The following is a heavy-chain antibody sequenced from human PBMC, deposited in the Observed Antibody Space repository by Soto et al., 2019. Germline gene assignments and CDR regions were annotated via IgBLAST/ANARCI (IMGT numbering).Heavy chain of an antibody. CDR2: INQDGGVT. CDR1: GFTFSSSF. Sequence: GGSLRLSCVASGFTFSSSFMGWSRQAPGKGLEWVANINQDGGVTYYVDSVEGRFTISRDNTKDSLYLQMNSLRGEDTAIYYCARYYRGSGRYFFDYWGQGTPVTVSS. V-gene: IGHV3-7*03. D-gene: IGHD6-19*01. CDR3: ARYYRGSGRYFFDY. J-gene: IGHJ4*02.